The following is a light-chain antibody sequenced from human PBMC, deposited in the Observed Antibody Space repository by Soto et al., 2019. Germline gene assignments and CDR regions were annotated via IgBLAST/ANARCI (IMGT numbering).Light chain of an antibody. CDR2: VAS. CDR3: QQYGSSRWT. Sequence: IVLTESPGTLSLSPGERATLSCRASQTVSSNYLAWYQQKPGQAPRLLIYVASSRATGIPDRFSGSGSGTDFTLAISRLEPEDFAVYYCQQYGSSRWTFGHGNKV. J-gene: IGKJ1*01. CDR1: QTVSSNY. V-gene: IGKV3-20*01.